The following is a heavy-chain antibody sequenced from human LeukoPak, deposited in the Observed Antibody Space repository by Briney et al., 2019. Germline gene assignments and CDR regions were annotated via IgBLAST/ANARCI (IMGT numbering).Heavy chain of an antibody. CDR2: ISSSGSTI. Sequence: PGGSLRLSCAASGFTFSDYYMSWIRQAPGKGREWVSYISSSGSTIYYADSVKGRFTISRDNPKNSLYLQMNSLRAEDTAVYYCARGLQQLVRLFDYWGQGTLVTVSS. CDR3: ARGLQQLVRLFDY. V-gene: IGHV3-11*01. CDR1: GFTFSDYY. J-gene: IGHJ4*02. D-gene: IGHD6-13*01.